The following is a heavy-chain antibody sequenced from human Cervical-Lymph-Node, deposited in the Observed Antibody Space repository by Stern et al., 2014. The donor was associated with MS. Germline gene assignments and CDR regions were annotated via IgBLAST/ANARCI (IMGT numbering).Heavy chain of an antibody. Sequence: EVQLVESGGGLVKPGGSLRLSCAASGFTFSSYSMNWVRQAPGKGLEWVSSISSSSSYIYYADSVKGRFTISRDNAKNSLYLQMNSLRAEDTAVYSCARGTGSSGYYPEYWYFDLWGRGTLVTVSS. J-gene: IGHJ2*01. CDR3: ARGTGSSGYYPEYWYFDL. D-gene: IGHD3-22*01. V-gene: IGHV3-21*01. CDR1: GFTFSSYS. CDR2: ISSSSSYI.